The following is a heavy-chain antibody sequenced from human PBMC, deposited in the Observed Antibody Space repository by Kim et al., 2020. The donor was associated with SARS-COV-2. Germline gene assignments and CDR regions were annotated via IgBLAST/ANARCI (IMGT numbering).Heavy chain of an antibody. V-gene: IGHV3-11*06. J-gene: IGHJ4*02. CDR3: ARGAYDILTGYVDY. Sequence: GGSLRLSCAASGFTFSDYYMSWIRQAPGKGLEWVSYISSSSSYTNYADSVKGRFTISRDNAKNSLYLQMNSLRAEDTAVYYCARGAYDILTGYVDYWGQGTLVTVSS. CDR1: GFTFSDYY. CDR2: ISSSSSYT. D-gene: IGHD3-9*01.